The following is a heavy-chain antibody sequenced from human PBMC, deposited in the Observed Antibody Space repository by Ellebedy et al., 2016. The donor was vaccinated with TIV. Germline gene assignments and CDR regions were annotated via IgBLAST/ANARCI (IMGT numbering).Heavy chain of an antibody. Sequence: PGGSLRLSCVVSGFTFSTYAMRWFSQAPGKGLEWVSALTTGGVTFYADSVKGRFTISRDSSKNTLYLQMNSLRADDTAVYYCAKDSVRRSSWDNDYWGQGTLVTVSS. D-gene: IGHD6-13*01. CDR1: GFTFSTYA. J-gene: IGHJ4*02. V-gene: IGHV3-23*01. CDR2: LTTGGVT. CDR3: AKDSVRRSSWDNDY.